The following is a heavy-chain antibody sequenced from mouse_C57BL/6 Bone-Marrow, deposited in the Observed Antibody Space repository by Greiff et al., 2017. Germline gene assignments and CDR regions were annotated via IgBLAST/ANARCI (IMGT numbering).Heavy chain of an antibody. D-gene: IGHD2-4*01. CDR2: IDPEDGET. CDR3: ARESLIYYDYYYYAMDN. V-gene: IGHV14-2*01. Sequence: VQLKESGAELVKPGASVKLSCTASGFNIKDYYMHWVKQRTEQGLEWIGRIDPEDGETKYAPKFQGKATITAYTSSNTASLQLSSLTSEDTAVYYCARESLIYYDYYYYAMDNWGQGTSVTVSS. CDR1: GFNIKDYY. J-gene: IGHJ4*01.